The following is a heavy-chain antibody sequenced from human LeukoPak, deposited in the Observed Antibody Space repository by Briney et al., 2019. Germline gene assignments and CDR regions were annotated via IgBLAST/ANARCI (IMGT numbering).Heavy chain of an antibody. CDR2: ISYDGSNK. Sequence: PGGSLRLSCAASGFTFRSYGMHWVRQAPGKGLEWVAVISYDGSNKYYADSVKGRFTISRDNSKNTLYLQMNSLRAEDTAVYYCAKEGYSRDFDYWGQGTLVTVSS. D-gene: IGHD5-18*01. CDR3: AKEGYSRDFDY. V-gene: IGHV3-30*18. J-gene: IGHJ4*02. CDR1: GFTFRSYG.